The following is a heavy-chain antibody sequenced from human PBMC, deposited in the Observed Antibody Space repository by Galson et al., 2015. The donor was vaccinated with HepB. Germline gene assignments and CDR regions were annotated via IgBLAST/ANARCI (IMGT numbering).Heavy chain of an antibody. CDR3: ATEYGDYPGWGFDI. J-gene: IGHJ3*02. V-gene: IGHV3-11*01. D-gene: IGHD4-17*01. CDR1: GFTFNDYY. CDR2: ISSSGSTI. Sequence: SLRLSCAASGFTFNDYYMSWIRQAPGKGLEWVSYISSSGSTIYYADSVKGRFTISRDNAKNSLYLQMNSLRAEDTAVYYCATEYGDYPGWGFDIWGQGTMVTVSS.